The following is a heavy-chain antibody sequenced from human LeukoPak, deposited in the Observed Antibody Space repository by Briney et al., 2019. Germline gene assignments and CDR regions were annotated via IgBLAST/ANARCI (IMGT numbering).Heavy chain of an antibody. Sequence: GGSLRLSCEAAGFAFSSYSMHWVRQAPGKGLEWVAAIWPVGSNKYYANSVKGRFTISRDNSKNTLYLQMNSLRGDDTAIYYCARELAAWGQGTLVTVSS. J-gene: IGHJ4*02. V-gene: IGHV3-33*01. D-gene: IGHD6-13*01. CDR2: IWPVGSNK. CDR3: ARELAA. CDR1: GFAFSSYS.